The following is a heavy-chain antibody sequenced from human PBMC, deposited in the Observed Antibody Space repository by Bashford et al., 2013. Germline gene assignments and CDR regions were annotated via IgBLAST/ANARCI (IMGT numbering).Heavy chain of an antibody. J-gene: IGHJ4*02. CDR2: ITSSGTTM. V-gene: IGHV3-48*03. CDR3: ARDKVPVPAGADY. Sequence: VRQAPGKGLEWLSFITSSGTTMYYADSVKGRFTISRDNAKNTLYLQMNSLRAEDTAVYYCARDKVPVPAGADYWGQGTLVTVSS.